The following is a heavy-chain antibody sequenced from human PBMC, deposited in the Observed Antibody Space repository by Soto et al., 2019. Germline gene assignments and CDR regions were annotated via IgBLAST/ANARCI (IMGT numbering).Heavy chain of an antibody. J-gene: IGHJ5*02. CDR2: IYASGST. V-gene: IGHV4-4*07. CDR3: ARSAIPRGGWFRP. CDR1: DDSLSTYY. Sequence: XGTLSLTCNVSDDSLSTYYWSWIRQPAGKGLEWIGRIYASGSTNYNPSLKGRVSMSVDTSKKQFSLRMISVTAADTAMYYCARSAIPRGGWFRPWGQGVLVTVSS. D-gene: IGHD2-21*01.